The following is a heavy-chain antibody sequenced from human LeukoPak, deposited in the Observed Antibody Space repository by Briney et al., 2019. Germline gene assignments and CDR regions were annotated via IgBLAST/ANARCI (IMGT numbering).Heavy chain of an antibody. Sequence: GGSLRLSCAASGFTFSSYVMSWVRQAPGKGLEWVGFIRSKAYGETADYAASVKGRFTISRDDSKAIAYLQMNSLKTEDTAVYHCTRDRGAYNLYDYWGQGTLVTVSS. J-gene: IGHJ4*02. CDR2: IRSKAYGETA. V-gene: IGHV3-49*04. D-gene: IGHD1-1*01. CDR1: GFTFSSYV. CDR3: TRDRGAYNLYDY.